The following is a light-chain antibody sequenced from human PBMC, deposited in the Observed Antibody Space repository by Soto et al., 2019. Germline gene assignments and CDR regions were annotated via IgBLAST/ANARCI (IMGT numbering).Light chain of an antibody. CDR1: QSVSSSY. J-gene: IGKJ1*01. V-gene: IGKV3-20*01. CDR2: GAS. Sequence: EIVLTHAPGTLSLSPGXXAXLXXXXSQSVSSSYLAWYQQKPGQAPRLLIYGASSRATGIPDRFSGSGSGTDFTLTISRLEPEDFAVYYCQQYGSSPRTFGQGTKVDI. CDR3: QQYGSSPRT.